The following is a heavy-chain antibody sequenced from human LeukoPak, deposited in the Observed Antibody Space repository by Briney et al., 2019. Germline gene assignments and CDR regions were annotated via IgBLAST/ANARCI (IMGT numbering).Heavy chain of an antibody. J-gene: IGHJ4*02. V-gene: IGHV1-8*01. D-gene: IGHD3-10*01. CDR3: TRDQRRGVGDY. CDR2: MNPNSGNT. Sequence: AAVKVSCKASGYTFTSYDINWVRQATGQGLEWMGWMNPNSGNTGYAQKFQGRVTMTRNTSISTAYMELSSLRSENTAVYYCTRDQRRGVGDYWGQGTLVTVSS. CDR1: GYTFTSYD.